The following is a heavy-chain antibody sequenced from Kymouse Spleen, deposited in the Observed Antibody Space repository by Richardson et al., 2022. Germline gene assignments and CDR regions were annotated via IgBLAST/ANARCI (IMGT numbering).Heavy chain of an antibody. CDR3: ARGGGSGSYYNMYYFDY. J-gene: IGHJ4*02. CDR1: GGSFSGYY. Sequence: QVQLQQWGAGLLKPSETLSLTCAVYGGSFSGYYWSWIRQPPGKGLEWIGEINHSGSTNYNPSLKSRVTISVDTSKNQFSLKLSSVTAADTAVYYCARGGGSGSYYNMYYFDYWGQGTLVTVSS. V-gene: IGHV4-34*01. D-gene: IGHD3-10*01. CDR2: INHSGST.